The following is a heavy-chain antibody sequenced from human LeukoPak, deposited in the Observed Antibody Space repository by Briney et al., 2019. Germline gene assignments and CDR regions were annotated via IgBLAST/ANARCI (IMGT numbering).Heavy chain of an antibody. CDR1: GGTFSSYA. J-gene: IGHJ6*03. D-gene: IGHD2-21*01. CDR2: IIPIFGTA. CDR3: ARDHIAAGYYDYYMDV. V-gene: IGHV1-69*05. Sequence: SVKVSCKASGGTFSSYAISWVRQAPGQGLEWMGGIIPIFGTANYAQKFQGRVTITTDESTSTDYMELSSLRSEDTAVYYCARDHIAAGYYDYYMDVWGKGATVTVSS.